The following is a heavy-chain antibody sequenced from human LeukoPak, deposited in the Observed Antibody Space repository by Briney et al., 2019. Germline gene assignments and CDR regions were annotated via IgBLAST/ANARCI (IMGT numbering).Heavy chain of an antibody. V-gene: IGHV3-20*04. CDR1: GFTLDDYV. CDR3: ARAIQRGRYCRCGSCYSGSAWDAFDI. Sequence: GSLILSCAASGFTLDDYVMSLVRQAPGKGLEWDSVINWNGGSTGYGDSVKGRFTISRDNAKNSLYLQLKRLRAEDTALYYCARAIQRGRYCRCGSCYSGSAWDAFDIWGQGTMVTVSS. D-gene: IGHD2-15*01. J-gene: IGHJ3*02. CDR2: INWNGGST.